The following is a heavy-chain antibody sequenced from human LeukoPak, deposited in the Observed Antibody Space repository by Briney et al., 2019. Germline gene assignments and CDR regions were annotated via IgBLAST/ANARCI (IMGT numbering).Heavy chain of an antibody. CDR1: GGTFSSYA. CDR2: IIPIFGTA. Sequence: GSSVKVSCKASGGTFSSYAVSWVRQAPGQGHEWMGGIIPIFGTANYAQKFQGRVTITADESTSTAYMELSSLRSEDTAVYYCARESHVRDYDYFDYWGQGTLVTVSS. V-gene: IGHV1-69*01. J-gene: IGHJ4*02. D-gene: IGHD5-12*01. CDR3: ARESHVRDYDYFDY.